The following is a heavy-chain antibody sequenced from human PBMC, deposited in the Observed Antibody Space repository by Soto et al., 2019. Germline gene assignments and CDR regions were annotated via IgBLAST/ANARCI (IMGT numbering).Heavy chain of an antibody. CDR2: ISGSGGST. CDR1: GFTFSSYA. D-gene: IGHD6-19*01. V-gene: IGHV3-23*01. CDR3: AVPRSSGWYDRYYFDY. J-gene: IGHJ4*02. Sequence: EVQLLESGGGLVQPGGSLRLSCAASGFTFSSYAMSWVRQAPGKGLEWVSAISGSGGSTYYADSVKGRFTISRDNSKNTLYLQMNSQRAEDTAVYYCAVPRSSGWYDRYYFDYWGQGTLVTVSS.